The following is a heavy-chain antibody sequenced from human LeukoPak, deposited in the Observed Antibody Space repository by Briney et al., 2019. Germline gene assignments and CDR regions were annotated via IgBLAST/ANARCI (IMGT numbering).Heavy chain of an antibody. CDR3: AKDTYYYGSGSIMD. J-gene: IGHJ4*02. CDR2: ISWNSGSI. Sequence: PGRSLRLSCAASGFTFDDYAMHWVRQAPGKGLEWVSGISWNSGSIGYADSVKGRFTISRDNAKNSLYLQMNSLRAEDTALYYCAKDTYYYGSGSIMDWGQGTLVTVSS. V-gene: IGHV3-9*01. CDR1: GFTFDDYA. D-gene: IGHD3-10*01.